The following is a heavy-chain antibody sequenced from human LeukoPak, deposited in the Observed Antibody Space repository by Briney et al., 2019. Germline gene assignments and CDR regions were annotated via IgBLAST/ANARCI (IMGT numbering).Heavy chain of an antibody. CDR2: IYYSKNT. CDR1: GGSISSSSAY. J-gene: IGHJ4*02. D-gene: IGHD5-18*01. V-gene: IGHV4-39*01. CDR3: VSPRGFSYGYFDY. Sequence: PSETLSLTCTVSGGSISSSSAYWGWIRQPPRKGLEWIGSIYYSKNTYYNPSLKSRVTISADTSKNQFSLTLGSVSATDTAVYYCVSPRGFSYGYFDYWGQGTLVTVSS.